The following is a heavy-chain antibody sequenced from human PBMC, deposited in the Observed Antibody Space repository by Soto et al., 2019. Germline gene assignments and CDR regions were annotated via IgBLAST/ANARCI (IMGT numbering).Heavy chain of an antibody. CDR1: GFSVSDIY. CDR2: IHSGDTT. V-gene: IGHV3-53*01. J-gene: IGHJ3*02. Sequence: EVQLVESGGGFIQPGGSLRLSCAASGFSVSDIYMSWVRQVPGKGLECISIIHSGDTTYYADSVKGRFTISRDNSKNTLSLQMNSLRDDDTAMYYCASGSVAATAIGTFDIWGQGTMVTVSS. CDR3: ASGSVAATAIGTFDI. D-gene: IGHD2-21*02.